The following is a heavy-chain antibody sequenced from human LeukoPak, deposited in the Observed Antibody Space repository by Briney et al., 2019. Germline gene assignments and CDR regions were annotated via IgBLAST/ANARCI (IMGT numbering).Heavy chain of an antibody. CDR2: IYHSGST. Sequence: SETLSLTCTVSGGSVSSYYWSWIRQPPGKGLEYIGHIYHSGSTNYNPSLKSRVTISIDTSKSQFSLNLSSMTAVDTAVYYCARDPYGELLAFDSWGQGILVTVSS. CDR1: GGSVSSYY. J-gene: IGHJ4*02. D-gene: IGHD4-17*01. V-gene: IGHV4-59*02. CDR3: ARDPYGELLAFDS.